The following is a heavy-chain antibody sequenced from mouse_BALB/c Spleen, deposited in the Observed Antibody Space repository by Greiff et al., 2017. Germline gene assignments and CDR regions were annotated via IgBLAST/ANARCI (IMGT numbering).Heavy chain of an antibody. CDR1: GDSITSGY. V-gene: IGHV3-8*02. J-gene: IGHJ4*01. Sequence: EVQVVESGPSLVKPSQTLSLTCSVTGDSITSGYWNWIRKFPGNKLEYMGYISYSGSTYYNPSLKSRISITRDTSKNQYYLQLNSVTTEDTATYYCARQLGLRNYAMDYWGQGTSVTVSS. CDR2: ISYSGST. D-gene: IGHD3-1*01. CDR3: ARQLGLRNYAMDY.